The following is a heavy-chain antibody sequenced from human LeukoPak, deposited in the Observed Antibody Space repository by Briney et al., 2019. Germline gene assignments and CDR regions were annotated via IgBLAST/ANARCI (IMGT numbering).Heavy chain of an antibody. Sequence: SQTLSLTCTVSGGSISSGGYYWSWIRQHPGKGLEWIGYIYYSGSTYYNPSLKSRVTISVDTSKNQFSLKLSSVTAADTAVYYCARDRTGTTDYFDYWDQGTLVTVSS. CDR3: ARDRTGTTDYFDY. D-gene: IGHD1-1*01. V-gene: IGHV4-31*03. J-gene: IGHJ4*02. CDR1: GGSISSGGYY. CDR2: IYYSGST.